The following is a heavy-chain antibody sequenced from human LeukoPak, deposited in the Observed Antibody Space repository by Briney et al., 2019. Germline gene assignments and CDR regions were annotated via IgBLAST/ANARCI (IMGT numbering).Heavy chain of an antibody. V-gene: IGHV4-39*02. D-gene: IGHD3-10*01. J-gene: IGHJ4*02. CDR3: ASGPYTYGSGFDY. Sequence: SETLSLTCTVSGGSISSSSYYWGWIRQPPGKGLEWIGSIYYSGSTYYNPSLKSRVTISVDTSNNNFSLKLTSVTAADTAVYYCASGPYTYGSGFDYWGQGTLVTASS. CDR1: GGSISSSSYY. CDR2: IYYSGST.